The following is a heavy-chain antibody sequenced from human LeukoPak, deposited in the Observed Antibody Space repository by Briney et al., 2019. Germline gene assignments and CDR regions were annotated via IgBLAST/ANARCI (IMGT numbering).Heavy chain of an antibody. D-gene: IGHD3-9*01. CDR1: GGSISSYY. V-gene: IGHV4-59*08. J-gene: IGHJ3*02. CDR3: ARRGPLDWLPTHAFDI. CDR2: IYYSGST. Sequence: SETLSLTCTVSGGSISSYYWSWIRQPPGKGLEWIGYIYYSGSTNYNPSLKSRVTISVDTSKNQFSLKLSSVTAADTAVYYCARRGPLDWLPTHAFDIWGQGTMVTVSS.